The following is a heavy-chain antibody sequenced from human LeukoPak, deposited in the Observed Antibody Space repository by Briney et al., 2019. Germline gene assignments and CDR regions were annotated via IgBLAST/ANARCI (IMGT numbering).Heavy chain of an antibody. D-gene: IGHD2-2*01. Sequence: GGSLRLSCAASGFTFSGYGMHWVRQAPGKGLEWVAVISYDGSNKYYADSVKGRFTISRDNSKNTLYLQMNSLRAEDTAVYYCAKVTVPRPAYYYYYGMDVWGQGTTVTVSS. V-gene: IGHV3-30*18. CDR3: AKVTVPRPAYYYYYGMDV. CDR2: ISYDGSNK. CDR1: GFTFSGYG. J-gene: IGHJ6*02.